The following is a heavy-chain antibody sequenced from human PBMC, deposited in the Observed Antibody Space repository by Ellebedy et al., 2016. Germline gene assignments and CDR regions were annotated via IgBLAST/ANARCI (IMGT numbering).Heavy chain of an antibody. D-gene: IGHD6-6*01. J-gene: IGHJ4*02. Sequence: ASVKVSXKASGYTFTSYGISWVRQAPGQGLEWMGWISAYNGNTNYAQKLQGRVTMTTDTSTNTAYMELRSLTSDDTAVYYCARDRSSSSLWGQGTLITVSS. V-gene: IGHV1-18*01. CDR3: ARDRSSSSL. CDR2: ISAYNGNT. CDR1: GYTFTSYG.